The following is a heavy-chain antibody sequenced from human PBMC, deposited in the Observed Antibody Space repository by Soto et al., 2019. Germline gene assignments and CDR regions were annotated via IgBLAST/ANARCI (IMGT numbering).Heavy chain of an antibody. V-gene: IGHV3-23*05. CDR3: ARLRFYSSGWPFDY. J-gene: IGHJ4*02. CDR1: GFSFSDYS. CDR2: IDLSGTTT. D-gene: IGHD6-19*01. Sequence: PGGSLRLTCAASGFSFSDYSWNWVRQPPGKGLEWVSFIDLSGTTTYYSDSVKGRFTIFKDKSMNTVYLQMNSLTAADTAVYYCARLRFYSSGWPFDYWGQGTLVTVSS.